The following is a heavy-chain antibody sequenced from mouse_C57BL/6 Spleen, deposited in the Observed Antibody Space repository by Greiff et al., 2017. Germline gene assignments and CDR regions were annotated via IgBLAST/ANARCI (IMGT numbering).Heavy chain of an antibody. CDR3: ARHHSLYDGHYEGYAMDY. J-gene: IGHJ4*01. CDR2: INSDGGST. D-gene: IGHD2-3*01. V-gene: IGHV5-2*01. Sequence: EVMLVESGGGLVQPGESLKLSCESNEYEFPSHDMSWVRKTPEKRLELVAAINSDGGSTYYPDTMERRFIISRDNTKKTLYLQMSSLRSEDTALYYCARHHSLYDGHYEGYAMDYWGQGTSVTVSS. CDR1: EYEFPSHD.